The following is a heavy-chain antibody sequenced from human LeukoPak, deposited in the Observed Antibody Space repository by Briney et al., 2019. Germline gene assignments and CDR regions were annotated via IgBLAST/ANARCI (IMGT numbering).Heavy chain of an antibody. J-gene: IGHJ4*02. D-gene: IGHD5-12*01. Sequence: GASVKVSCKASGYTFTGYYMHWVRQAPGQGFEWMGWINPNSGGTNYAQKFQGRVTMTRDTSISTAYMELSRLRSDDTAVYYCARGYSGYDEGIFDYWGQGTLVTVSS. CDR1: GYTFTGYY. CDR2: INPNSGGT. CDR3: ARGYSGYDEGIFDY. V-gene: IGHV1-2*02.